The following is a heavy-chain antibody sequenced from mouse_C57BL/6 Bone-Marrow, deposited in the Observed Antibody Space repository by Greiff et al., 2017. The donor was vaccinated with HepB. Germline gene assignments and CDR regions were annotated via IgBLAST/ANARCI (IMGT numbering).Heavy chain of an antibody. J-gene: IGHJ4*01. CDR3: ARKRGSGIYYYAMDY. D-gene: IGHD3-2*02. V-gene: IGHV1-82*01. CDR1: GYAFSSSW. CDR2: IYPGEGDT. Sequence: QVQLQQSGPELVKPGASVKISCKASGYAFSSSWMNWVKQRPGKGLEWIGRIYPGEGDTNYIGKFKGKATLTADKSSSTAYMQLSSLTSEDSAVYFCARKRGSGIYYYAMDYWGQGTSVTVSS.